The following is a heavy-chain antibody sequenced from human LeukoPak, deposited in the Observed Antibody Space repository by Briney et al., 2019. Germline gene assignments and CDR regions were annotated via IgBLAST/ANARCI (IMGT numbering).Heavy chain of an antibody. CDR1: NYSISSGYY. D-gene: IGHD4-17*01. CDR2: IYHSGST. CDR3: ARGPTTVTRAFDY. V-gene: IGHV4-38-2*02. Sequence: SETLSLTCTVSNYSISSGYYWGWIRQPPEKGLEWIGSIYHSGSTYYNPSLKSRVTISVDTSKNQFSLKLSSVTAADTAVYYCARGPTTVTRAFDYWGQGTLVTVSS. J-gene: IGHJ4*02.